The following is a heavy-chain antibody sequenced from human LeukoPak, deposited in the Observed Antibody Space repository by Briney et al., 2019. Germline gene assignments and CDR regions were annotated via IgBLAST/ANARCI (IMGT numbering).Heavy chain of an antibody. Sequence: GGSLRLSCAASGFTFSSYSMNWVRQAPGKGLEWVSSISSSSSYIYYADSVKGRFTISRDNAKNSLYLQMNSLRAEDTAVYYCARVDNRQWLQDDYWGQGTLVTVSS. CDR2: ISSSSSYI. CDR3: ARVDNRQWLQDDY. J-gene: IGHJ4*02. V-gene: IGHV3-21*01. CDR1: GFTFSSYS. D-gene: IGHD6-19*01.